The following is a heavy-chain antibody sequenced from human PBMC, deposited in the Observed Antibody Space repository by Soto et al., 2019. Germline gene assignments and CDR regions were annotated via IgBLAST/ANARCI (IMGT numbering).Heavy chain of an antibody. Sequence: SVKVSCKASGGTFSSYAISWVRQAPGQGLEWMGGIIPIFGTTNYAQKFQGRVTITADESTSTAYMELSSLRSEDTAVYYCATHRGPYDSSGYYYLPRPLDYWGQGTLVTVSS. J-gene: IGHJ4*02. CDR1: GGTFSSYA. CDR3: ATHRGPYDSSGYYYLPRPLDY. CDR2: IIPIFGTT. D-gene: IGHD3-22*01. V-gene: IGHV1-69*13.